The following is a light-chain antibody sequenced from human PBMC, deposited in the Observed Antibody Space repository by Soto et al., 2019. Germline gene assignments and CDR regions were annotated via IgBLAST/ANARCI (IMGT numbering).Light chain of an antibody. CDR2: KAT. CDR1: QRIDAW. J-gene: IGKJ5*01. CDR3: QQSYSTPIT. V-gene: IGKV1-39*01. Sequence: IQMTQSPSSLSASVGDRVTITCRASQRIDAWLAWYQQKPGTAPKLLIYKATILQSGVPSRFSGSGSGTDFTLTISSLQPEDFATYYCQQSYSTPITFGQGTRLEIK.